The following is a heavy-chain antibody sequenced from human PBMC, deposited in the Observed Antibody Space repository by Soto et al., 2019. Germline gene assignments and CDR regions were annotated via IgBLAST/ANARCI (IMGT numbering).Heavy chain of an antibody. D-gene: IGHD3-9*01. CDR2: SSPSGGST. CDR1: RYTFTSYS. CDR3: PRADRAYDIWGMDV. V-gene: IGHV1-46*01. J-gene: IGHJ6*02. Sequence: GASVKVSCKASRYTFTSYSMPWVRQAPGQGLEWMGISSPSGGSTSYAQKYQGRVTMTRDTSTSTDYMELISLRSENTAVYSCPRADRAYDIWGMDVWGQGTTVTVSS.